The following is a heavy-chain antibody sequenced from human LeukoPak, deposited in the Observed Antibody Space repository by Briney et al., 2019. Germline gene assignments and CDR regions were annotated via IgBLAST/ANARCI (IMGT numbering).Heavy chain of an antibody. J-gene: IGHJ4*02. V-gene: IGHV3-64D*06. D-gene: IGHD6-19*01. CDR2: ISSNGGST. CDR3: VKDLRRVAGSFDY. Sequence: GGSLRLPCSASGFTFSSYAMHWVRQAPGKGLEYVSAISSNGGSTYYADSVKGRFTISRDNSKNTLYLQMSSLRAEDTAVYYCVKDLRRVAGSFDYWGQGTLVTVSS. CDR1: GFTFSSYA.